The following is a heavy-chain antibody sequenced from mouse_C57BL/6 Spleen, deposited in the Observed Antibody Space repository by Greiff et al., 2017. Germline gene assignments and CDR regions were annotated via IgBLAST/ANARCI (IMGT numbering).Heavy chain of an antibody. D-gene: IGHD1-2*01. CDR3: ARSGYYGPFDY. CDR2: IYPRSGNT. V-gene: IGHV1-81*01. Sequence: VQVVESGAELARPGASVKLSCKASGYTFTSYGISWVKQRTGQGLEWIGEIYPRSGNTYYNEKFKGKATLTADKSSSTAYMELRSLTSEDSAVSFCARSGYYGPFDYWGQGTTLTVSS. CDR1: GYTFTSYG. J-gene: IGHJ2*01.